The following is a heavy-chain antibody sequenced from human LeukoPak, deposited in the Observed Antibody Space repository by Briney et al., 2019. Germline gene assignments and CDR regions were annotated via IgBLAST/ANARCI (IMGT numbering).Heavy chain of an antibody. CDR3: AKRGVVIRVILVGFHKEAYYFDS. CDR1: GITLSNYG. J-gene: IGHJ4*02. Sequence: GGSLRLSCAVSGITLSNYGMSWVRQAPGKGLEWVAGISDSGGRTIYADSVKGRFTISRGNAKNTLYLQMNSLRAEDTALYFCAKRGVVIRVILVGFHKEAYYFDSWGQGALVTVSS. V-gene: IGHV3-23*01. CDR2: ISDSGGRT. D-gene: IGHD3-22*01.